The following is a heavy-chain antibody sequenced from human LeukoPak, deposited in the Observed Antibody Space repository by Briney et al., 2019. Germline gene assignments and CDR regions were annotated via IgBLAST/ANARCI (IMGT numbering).Heavy chain of an antibody. CDR2: INPNSGGT. V-gene: IGHV1-2*02. CDR1: GYTFTGYY. D-gene: IGHD4-17*01. CDR3: ARQHDYGDYSFGY. J-gene: IGHJ4*02. Sequence: ASVKVSCKASGYTFTGYYMHWVRQAPGQGLEWRGGINPNSGGTNYAQKFQGRVTMTRDTSISTAYMELSRLRSDDTAVYYCARQHDYGDYSFGYWGRGTLVTVSS.